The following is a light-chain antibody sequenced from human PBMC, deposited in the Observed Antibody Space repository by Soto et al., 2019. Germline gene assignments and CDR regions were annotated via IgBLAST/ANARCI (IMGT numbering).Light chain of an antibody. CDR1: QNVDKN. CDR3: QHYNNWPLT. J-gene: IGKJ4*01. V-gene: IGKV3-15*01. Sequence: EIVLTQSPGTLSLSKGQRASLSCRASQNVDKNYFAWYQQRPGQAPRVLIHHTSRRATGIPARFSGSGSGTEFTLTISSLQSEDFAVYYCQHYNNWPLTFGGGTKVDIK. CDR2: HTS.